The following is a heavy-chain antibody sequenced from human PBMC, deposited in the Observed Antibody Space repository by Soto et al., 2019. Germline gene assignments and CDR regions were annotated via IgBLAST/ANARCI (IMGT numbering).Heavy chain of an antibody. D-gene: IGHD2-21*02. CDR2: IIPIFGTA. J-gene: IGHJ5*02. Sequence: ASVKVSCKASGGTFSSYAISWLRQAPGQGLEWMGGIIPIFGTANYAQKFQGRVTITADESTSTAYMELSSLRSEDTAVYYCARDLGAYCGGDCHNWFDPWGQGTLVTVSS. CDR3: ARDLGAYCGGDCHNWFDP. V-gene: IGHV1-69*13. CDR1: GGTFSSYA.